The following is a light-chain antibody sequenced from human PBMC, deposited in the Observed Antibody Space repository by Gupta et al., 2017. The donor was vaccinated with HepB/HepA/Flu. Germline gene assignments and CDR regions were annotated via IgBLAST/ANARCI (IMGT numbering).Light chain of an antibody. CDR1: SSNIGNNN. J-gene: IGLJ3*02. CDR2: RND. CDR3: AEEDNSLSVV. Sequence: QSVLTQSPSASGTPGQRVTSSCSGSSSNIGNNNVYWYQQLPATAPNLLIYRNDQRPSGVPDRFSGSKSGTAASLTISGHRAEEDADYYCAEEDNSLSVVFGGGTKLTVL. V-gene: IGLV1-47*01.